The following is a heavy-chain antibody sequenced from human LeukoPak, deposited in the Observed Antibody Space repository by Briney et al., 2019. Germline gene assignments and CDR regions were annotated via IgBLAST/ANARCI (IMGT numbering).Heavy chain of an antibody. CDR1: GGSMSGYY. Sequence: SETLSLTCTVSGGSMSGYYWSWIRQPPGKGLEWIDYIYYNGNTNYSPSLKSRVTISIDTSKNQLSLKLSSVTAADTAVYYCARDSTSWKNWFDPWGQGILVTVSS. CDR3: ARDSTSWKNWFDP. V-gene: IGHV4-59*01. CDR2: IYYNGNT. J-gene: IGHJ5*02. D-gene: IGHD2-2*01.